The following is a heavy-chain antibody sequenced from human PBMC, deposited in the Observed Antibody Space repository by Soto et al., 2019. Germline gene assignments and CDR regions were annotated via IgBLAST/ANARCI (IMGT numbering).Heavy chain of an antibody. CDR1: GFTFNNYG. CDR3: AKLGSRSSGWYELDYHYGMDV. J-gene: IGHJ6*02. V-gene: IGHV3-30*18. D-gene: IGHD6-19*01. CDR2: ISYDGSNK. Sequence: GGSLRLSCAASGFTFNNYGMHWVRQAPGKGLEWVAVISYDGSNKYYADSVKGRFTISRDNSKNTLYLQMNSLRAEDTAVYYCAKLGSRSSGWYELDYHYGMDVWGQGTTVTVSS.